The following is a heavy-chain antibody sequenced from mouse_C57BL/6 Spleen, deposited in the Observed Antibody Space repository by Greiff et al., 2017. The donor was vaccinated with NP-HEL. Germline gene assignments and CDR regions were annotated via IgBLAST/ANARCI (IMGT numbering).Heavy chain of an antibody. Sequence: VQLKQSGAELVRPGASVKLSCTASGFNIKDYYMHWVKQRPEQGLEWIGRIDPEDGDTEYAPKFQGKATMTADTSSNTAYLQLSSLTSEDTAVYYCNTRYDYDKETNYYAMDYWGQGTSVTVSS. CDR1: GFNIKDYY. CDR2: IDPEDGDT. CDR3: NTRYDYDKETNYYAMDY. J-gene: IGHJ4*01. V-gene: IGHV14-1*01. D-gene: IGHD2-4*01.